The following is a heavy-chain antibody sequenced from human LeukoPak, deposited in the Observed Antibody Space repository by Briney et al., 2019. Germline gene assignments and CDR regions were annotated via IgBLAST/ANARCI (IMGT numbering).Heavy chain of an antibody. D-gene: IGHD1-26*01. Sequence: PSETLSLTCTVSGGSISSGSYYWSWIRQPAGKGLEWIGRIYTSGSTNYNPSLKSRVTISVDTSKNQFSLKLSSVTAADTAVYYCARAWDFRFDPWGQGTLVTVSS. CDR3: ARAWDFRFDP. V-gene: IGHV4-61*02. J-gene: IGHJ5*02. CDR1: GGSISSGSYY. CDR2: IYTSGST.